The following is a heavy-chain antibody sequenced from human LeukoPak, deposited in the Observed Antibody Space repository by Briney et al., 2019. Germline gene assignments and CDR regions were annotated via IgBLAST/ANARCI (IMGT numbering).Heavy chain of an antibody. CDR3: ARVHRHGSGSALDY. J-gene: IGHJ4*02. Sequence: GGSLRLSCAASGFTFSSYAMHWVRQAPGKGLEWVAVISYDGSNKYYADSVKGRFTISRDNSKNTLYLQMNSLRAEDTAVYYCARVHRHGSGSALDYWGQGTLVTVSS. V-gene: IGHV3-30*04. CDR2: ISYDGSNK. D-gene: IGHD3-10*01. CDR1: GFTFSSYA.